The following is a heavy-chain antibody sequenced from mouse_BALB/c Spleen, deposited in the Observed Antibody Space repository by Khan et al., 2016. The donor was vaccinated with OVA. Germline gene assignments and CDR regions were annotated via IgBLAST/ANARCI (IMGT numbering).Heavy chain of an antibody. CDR1: GYTFTTAG. CDR3: ARGGAGYYSNDGGGMEY. J-gene: IGHJ4*01. D-gene: IGHD2-14*01. CDR2: INTHSGVP. V-gene: IGHV9-4*02. Sequence: QMQLEESGPELKKPGETVRISCKASGYTFTTAGIQWVQKMPGKGLKWIGWINTHSGVPKYAEVFKGRFAFSLEISVNTAYLQITNHTNATTAKYVCARGGAGYYSNDGGGMEYWGQGTSVTVSS.